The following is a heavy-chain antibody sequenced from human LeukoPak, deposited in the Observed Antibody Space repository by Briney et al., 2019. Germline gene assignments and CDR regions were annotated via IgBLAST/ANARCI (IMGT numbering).Heavy chain of an antibody. Sequence: GGSLRLSCAASGFTFSNYYMNWVRQAPGKGLEWVPYISDSSNTMYYADSVKGRFTISRDNAKNSLYLQVHSLRVEDTAVYYCARDQGGGTFDIWGQGTMVTVSS. J-gene: IGHJ3*02. CDR2: ISDSSNTM. CDR3: ARDQGGGTFDI. CDR1: GFTFSNYY. D-gene: IGHD3-16*01. V-gene: IGHV3-48*01.